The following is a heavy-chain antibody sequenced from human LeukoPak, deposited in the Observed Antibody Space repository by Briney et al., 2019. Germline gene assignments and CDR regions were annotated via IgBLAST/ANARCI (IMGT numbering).Heavy chain of an antibody. D-gene: IGHD6-19*01. V-gene: IGHV4-59*08. CDR2: IYYSGSS. CDR1: GGSISSYY. Sequence: SETLSLTCTVSGGSISSYYWSWIRQPPGKGLEWIAYIYYSGSSNYDPSLKSRVTISVATSKNQFSLRLSSVTAADTAVYYCARHRDYGSGWYGFDYWGQGTLVTVSS. CDR3: ARHRDYGSGWYGFDY. J-gene: IGHJ4*02.